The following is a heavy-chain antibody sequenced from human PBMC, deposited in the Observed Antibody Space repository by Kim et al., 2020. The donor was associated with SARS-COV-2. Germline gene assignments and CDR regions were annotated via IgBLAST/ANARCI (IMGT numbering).Heavy chain of an antibody. V-gene: IGHV3-30*04. CDR2: ISYDGSNK. CDR3: ARDYYDILTGYYEYFQH. D-gene: IGHD3-9*01. Sequence: GGSLRLSCAASGFTFSSYAMHWVRQAPGKGLEWVAVISYDGSNKYYADSVKGRFTISRDNSKNTLYLQMNSLRAEDTAVYYCARDYYDILTGYYEYFQHWGQGTLVTVSS. J-gene: IGHJ1*01. CDR1: GFTFSSYA.